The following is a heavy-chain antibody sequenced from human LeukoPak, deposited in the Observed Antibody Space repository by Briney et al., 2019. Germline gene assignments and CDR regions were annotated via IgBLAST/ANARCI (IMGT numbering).Heavy chain of an antibody. CDR2: VQHIGGET. Sequence: GGSLRLSCAGSGFTSSNFWMGWGRQAPGKGLGWGANVQHIGGETYFEDSEKGRFTISRDNAKNSVYLQMNSLGADDTAVYYCAREQGEGATTGFIWGQFGYFDYWGQGTLVTVSS. V-gene: IGHV3-7*01. D-gene: IGHD1-26*01. J-gene: IGHJ4*02. CDR1: GFTSSNFW. CDR3: AREQGEGATTGFIWGQFGYFDY.